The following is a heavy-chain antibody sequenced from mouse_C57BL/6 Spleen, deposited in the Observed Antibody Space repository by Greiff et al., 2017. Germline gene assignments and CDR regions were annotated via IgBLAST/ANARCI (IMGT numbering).Heavy chain of an antibody. J-gene: IGHJ1*03. V-gene: IGHV14-2*01. D-gene: IGHD1-1*01. CDR1: GFNIKDYY. CDR3: ARSYYGSSYKYFEG. Sequence: EVKLVESGAELVKPGASVKLSCTASGFNIKDYYMHWVKQRTEQGLEWIGRIDPEDGETKYAQKFQGKATITAATSSNTAYLQLSSLTSEDTAVYYCARSYYGSSYKYFEGWGTGTTVTVSS. CDR2: IDPEDGET.